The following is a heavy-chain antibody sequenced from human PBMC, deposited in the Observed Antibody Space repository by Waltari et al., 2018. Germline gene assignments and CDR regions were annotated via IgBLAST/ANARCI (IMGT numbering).Heavy chain of an antibody. V-gene: IGHV1-8*02. Sequence: VQLVQSGAEVKKPGASVKVSCKASGYTFTDYSIHWVRQATGQGLEWMGWMNPNSGNTGYAQKFQGRVTMTRNTSISTAYMELSSLRSEDTAVYYCARVNLRWLVLFYWGQGTLVTVSS. J-gene: IGHJ4*02. D-gene: IGHD6-19*01. CDR3: ARVNLRWLVLFY. CDR1: GYTFTDYS. CDR2: MNPNSGNT.